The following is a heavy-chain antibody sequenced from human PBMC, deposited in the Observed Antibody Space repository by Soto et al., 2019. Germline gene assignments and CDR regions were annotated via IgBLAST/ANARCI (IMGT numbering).Heavy chain of an antibody. V-gene: IGHV3-23*01. D-gene: IGHD6-19*01. Sequence: QAPGKGLEWVSAISGSGGSTYYADSVKGRFTISRDNSKNTLYLQMNSLRAEDTAVYYCAKDRSSGLDYWGQGTLVTVSS. CDR2: ISGSGGST. J-gene: IGHJ4*02. CDR3: AKDRSSGLDY.